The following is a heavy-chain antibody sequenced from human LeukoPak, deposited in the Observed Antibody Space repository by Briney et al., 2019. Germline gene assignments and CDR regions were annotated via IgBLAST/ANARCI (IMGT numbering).Heavy chain of an antibody. CDR3: ARDRARLYYYGSGSHRYYGMDV. D-gene: IGHD3-10*01. V-gene: IGHV1-69*13. CDR2: IIPIFGTA. Sequence: SVKVSCKASGGTFSSYAISWVRQAPGQGLEWMGGIIPIFGTANYAQKFQGRVTITADESTSTAYMELSSLRSEDTAVYYCARDRARLYYYGSGSHRYYGMDVWGQGTTVTVSS. CDR1: GGTFSSYA. J-gene: IGHJ6*02.